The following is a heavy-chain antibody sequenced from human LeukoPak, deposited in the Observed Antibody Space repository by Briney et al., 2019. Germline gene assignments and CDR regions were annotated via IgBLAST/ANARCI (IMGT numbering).Heavy chain of an antibody. CDR1: GYTFTSYY. CDR2: INPSGGST. D-gene: IGHD1-1*01. J-gene: IGHJ4*02. V-gene: IGHV1-46*01. Sequence: ASVKVSCKASGYTFTSYYMHWVRQAPGQGLECMGIINPSGGSTSYAQKFQGRVTMTRDTSTSTVYMELSSLRSEDTAVYYCARVWSRYNWNGGLDYWGQGTLVTVSS. CDR3: ARVWSRYNWNGGLDY.